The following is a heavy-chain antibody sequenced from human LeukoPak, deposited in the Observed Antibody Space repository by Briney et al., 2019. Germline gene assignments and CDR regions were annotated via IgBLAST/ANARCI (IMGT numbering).Heavy chain of an antibody. Sequence: SETLPLTCAVYGGSFSGYYWSWIRQPPGKGLEWIGEINHSGSTNYNPSLKSRVTISVDTSKNQFSLKLSSVTAADTAVYYCARTYYDILTGYPMIPFDYWGQGTLVTVSS. V-gene: IGHV4-34*01. CDR3: ARTYYDILTGYPMIPFDY. D-gene: IGHD3-9*01. CDR1: GGSFSGYY. CDR2: INHSGST. J-gene: IGHJ4*02.